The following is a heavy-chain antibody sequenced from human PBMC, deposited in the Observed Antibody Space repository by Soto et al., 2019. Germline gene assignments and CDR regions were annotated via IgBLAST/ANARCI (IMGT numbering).Heavy chain of an antibody. CDR3: AKSGLYCSSTSCYRGADYYYYYGMDV. V-gene: IGHV3-23*01. CDR2: ISGSGGST. D-gene: IGHD2-2*02. CDR1: GFTFSSYA. Sequence: EVQLLESGGGLVQPGGSLRLSCAASGFTFSSYAMSWVRQAPGKGLEWVSAISGSGGSTYYADSVKGRFTISRDNSKNTLYLQMNCLRAEDTAVYYCAKSGLYCSSTSCYRGADYYYYYGMDVWGQGTTVTVSS. J-gene: IGHJ6*02.